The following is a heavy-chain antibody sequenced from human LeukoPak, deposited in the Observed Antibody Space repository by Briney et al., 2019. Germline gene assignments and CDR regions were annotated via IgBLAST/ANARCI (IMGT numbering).Heavy chain of an antibody. CDR2: ISSCGSTI. CDR3: ARGLGYDSSGYDY. J-gene: IGHJ4*02. D-gene: IGHD3-22*01. Sequence: GRSLRLSCAASGFTFSDYYMSWIRQAQGKGLEWVSYISSCGSTIYYADSVKGRFIISRDNAKNSLYLQMNSLRAEDTAVYYCARGLGYDSSGYDYWGQGTLVTVPS. CDR1: GFTFSDYY. V-gene: IGHV3-11*01.